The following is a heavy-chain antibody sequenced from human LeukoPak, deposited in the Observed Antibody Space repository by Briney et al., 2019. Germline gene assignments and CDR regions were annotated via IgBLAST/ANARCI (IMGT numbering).Heavy chain of an antibody. Sequence: GGSLRLSCAASGFTFSSYGMHWVRQAPGKGLEWVAVISYDGSNKYYADSVKGRFTISRDNSKNTLYLQMNSLRAEDTAVYYCAKDKPGEYGDYASAFDIWGQGTMVTVSS. V-gene: IGHV3-30*18. CDR1: GFTFSSYG. CDR2: ISYDGSNK. D-gene: IGHD4-17*01. CDR3: AKDKPGEYGDYASAFDI. J-gene: IGHJ3*02.